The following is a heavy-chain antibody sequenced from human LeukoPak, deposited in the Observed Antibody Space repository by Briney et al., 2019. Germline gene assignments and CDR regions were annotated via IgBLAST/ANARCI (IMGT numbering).Heavy chain of an antibody. CDR1: ESTFRNYS. CDR3: ARSPALYYYFYMDV. J-gene: IGHJ6*03. D-gene: IGHD2-2*02. CDR2: ISSGGNYM. Sequence: GGSLRLSYAASESTFRNYSMNWVRQAPGKGLEWVSSISSGGNYMFYVNSVKGRFTISRDNLKNSLFLQMNTLRAEDTAVYYCARSPALYYYFYMDVWGKGTTVTVSS. V-gene: IGHV3-21*01.